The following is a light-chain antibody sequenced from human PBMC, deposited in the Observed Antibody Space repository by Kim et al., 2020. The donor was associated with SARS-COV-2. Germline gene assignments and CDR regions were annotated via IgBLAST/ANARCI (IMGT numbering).Light chain of an antibody. CDR1: QDVASW. J-gene: IGKJ2*01. CDR3: QQAHTFPYT. CDR2: AAS. Sequence: SASVGDRVAISCRASQDVASWLAWYQQRPGKAPKLLISAASSLQSGVPSRFSGSGSGTDFTLTINSLQPEDFATYFCQQAHTFPYTFGQGTKLEI. V-gene: IGKV1D-12*01.